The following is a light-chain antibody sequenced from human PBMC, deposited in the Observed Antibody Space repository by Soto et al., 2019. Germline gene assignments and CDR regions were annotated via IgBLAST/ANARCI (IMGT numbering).Light chain of an antibody. CDR3: AAWDDSLNGPV. CDR1: SSNIGSNT. CDR2: SNN. V-gene: IGLV1-44*01. J-gene: IGLJ1*01. Sequence: QSVLTQPASTSGTPGQRVTISCSGSSSNIGSNTVNWYQQLQGTAPKLLIYSNNQRPSGVPDRFSGSKSGTSASLASSGLQSEDEDDYYCAAWDDSLNGPVFGAGTKLTVL.